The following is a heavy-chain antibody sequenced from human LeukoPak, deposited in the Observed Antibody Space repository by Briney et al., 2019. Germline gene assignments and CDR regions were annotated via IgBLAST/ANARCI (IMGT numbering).Heavy chain of an antibody. V-gene: IGHV3-23*01. CDR2: FSATDGST. CDR1: GFTFSSYA. D-gene: IGHD6-19*01. CDR3: AKTTAGYSSGRYPGWPVDY. J-gene: IGHJ4*02. Sequence: GGSLRLSCAASGFTFSSYAMTWVRLAPGKGLEWVSAFSATDGSTFYADSVKGRFTISRDNSENTVYLQMNSLRADDTAVYYCAKTTAGYSSGRYPGWPVDYWGQGTLVTVSS.